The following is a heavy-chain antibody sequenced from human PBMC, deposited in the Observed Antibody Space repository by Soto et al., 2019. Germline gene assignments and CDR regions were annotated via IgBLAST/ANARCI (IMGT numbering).Heavy chain of an antibody. CDR2: IKQDGSEK. Sequence: GGSLRLSCAASGFTFSRFWMNWVRQAPGKGLEWVANIKQDGSEKYFVDSVKGRFTISRDNAKNSLYLQMISLRAEDTGVYYCAPAAEYCSGGSCPFQHWGQGTLVTVSS. J-gene: IGHJ1*01. CDR1: GFTFSRFW. CDR3: APAAEYCSGGSCPFQH. D-gene: IGHD2-15*01. V-gene: IGHV3-7*01.